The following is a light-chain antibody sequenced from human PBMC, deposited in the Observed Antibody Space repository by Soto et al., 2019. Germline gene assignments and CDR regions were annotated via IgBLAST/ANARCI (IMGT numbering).Light chain of an antibody. CDR3: QQFSYPLT. CDR1: QTVRNNY. Sequence: EIGLTQSQDTLSLSPGERATLSCLASQTVRNNYLAWYQQKPGQAPRLLIYDASSRATGIPDRFSGGGSGTDFTLTISRLEPEDFAVYYCQQFSYPLTFGGGTKVDIK. J-gene: IGKJ4*01. V-gene: IGKV3D-20*02. CDR2: DAS.